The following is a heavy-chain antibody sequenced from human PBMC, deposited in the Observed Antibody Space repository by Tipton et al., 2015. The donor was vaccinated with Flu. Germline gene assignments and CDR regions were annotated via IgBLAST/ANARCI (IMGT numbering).Heavy chain of an antibody. V-gene: IGHV3-21*01. J-gene: IGHJ4*02. D-gene: IGHD1-1*01. CDR2: ISRSNNNI. CDR1: GFIFSGYS. Sequence: SLRLSCAASGFIFSGYSMNWVRQAPGKGLEWVSSISRSNNNIYYADSVKGRFTISRDNAKNSLYLQMNSLRVGDTAVYYCTRQLEAATRSSSWGQGTLVTVSS. CDR3: TRQLEAATRSSS.